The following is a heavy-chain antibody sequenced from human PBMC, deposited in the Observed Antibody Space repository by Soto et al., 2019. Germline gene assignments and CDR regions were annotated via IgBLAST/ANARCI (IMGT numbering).Heavy chain of an antibody. CDR1: GYTFTIYA. D-gene: IGHD3-3*01. CDR3: ARDSAIITIFGVVITSYFDY. Sequence: ASVKVSCKASGYTFTIYAMHWVRQAPGQRLEWMGWINAGNGNTKYSQKFQGRVTITRDTSASTAYMELSSLRSEDTAVYYCARDSAIITIFGVVITSYFDYWGQGTLVTVSS. J-gene: IGHJ4*02. CDR2: INAGNGNT. V-gene: IGHV1-3*01.